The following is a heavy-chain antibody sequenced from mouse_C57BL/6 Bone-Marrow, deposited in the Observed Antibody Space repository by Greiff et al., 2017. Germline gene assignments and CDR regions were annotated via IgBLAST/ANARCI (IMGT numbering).Heavy chain of an antibody. Sequence: VQLQQSGAELVRPGASVKLSCKASGYTFTSYGISWVKQRPGQGLEWIGEIYPRSGNTYYNEKFKGKATLTADKSSSTAYMELRSLTSEDSAVYFCARGYYSNYDGYFDVWGTGTTVTVSS. V-gene: IGHV1-81*01. CDR3: ARGYYSNYDGYFDV. J-gene: IGHJ1*03. D-gene: IGHD2-5*01. CDR2: IYPRSGNT. CDR1: GYTFTSYG.